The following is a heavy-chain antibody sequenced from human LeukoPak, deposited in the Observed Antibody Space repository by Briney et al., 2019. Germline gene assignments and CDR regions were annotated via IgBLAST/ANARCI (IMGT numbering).Heavy chain of an antibody. J-gene: IGHJ4*02. CDR3: ASAKLYDFWSGYSGLDY. CDR2: MNPNSGNT. CDR1: GYTFTSYD. V-gene: IGHV1-8*01. D-gene: IGHD3-3*01. Sequence: ASVKVSCKASGYTFTSYDINWVRQATGQGLEWMGWMNPNSGNTRYAQKLQDRVTMTTDTSTSTAYMELRSLRSDDTAVYYCASAKLYDFWSGYSGLDYWGQGTLVTVSS.